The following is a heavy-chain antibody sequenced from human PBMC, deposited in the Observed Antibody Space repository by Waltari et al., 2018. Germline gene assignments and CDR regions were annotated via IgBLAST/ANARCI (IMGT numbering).Heavy chain of an antibody. D-gene: IGHD4-17*01. CDR2: INPNSGGT. V-gene: IGHV1-2*02. CDR1: GYTFTGYY. J-gene: IGHJ5*02. Sequence: QAQLVQSGAEVKTPGASVKVSCKASGYTFTGYYMPWVRQAPGQGLEGMGWINPNSGGTNYAQKFQGRVTMTRDTSISTAYMELSRLRSDDTAVYYCARAVGDYGWFDPWGQGTLVTVSS. CDR3: ARAVGDYGWFDP.